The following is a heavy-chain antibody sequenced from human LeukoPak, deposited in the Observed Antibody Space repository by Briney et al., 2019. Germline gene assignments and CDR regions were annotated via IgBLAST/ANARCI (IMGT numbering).Heavy chain of an antibody. V-gene: IGHV3-23*01. J-gene: IGHJ5*02. CDR2: ISGSGGST. CDR3: ATPYYYDSSGYLDWFEP. CDR1: GFTFSSYA. D-gene: IGHD3-22*01. Sequence: GGSLRLSCAASGFTFSSYAMSWVRQAPGKGLEWVSAISGSGGSTYYADSVKGRFTISRDNSKNTLYLQMNSLRAEDTAVYYCATPYYYDSSGYLDWFEPWGQGTLVTVSS.